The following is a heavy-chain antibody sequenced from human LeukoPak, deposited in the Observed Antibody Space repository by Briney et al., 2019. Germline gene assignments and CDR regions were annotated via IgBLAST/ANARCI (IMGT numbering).Heavy chain of an antibody. CDR2: IYYSGGT. D-gene: IGHD2-15*01. J-gene: IGHJ4*02. CDR3: ALSTAARRFFDY. CDR1: GDSISTSSYY. Sequence: SETLSLSCTVSGDSISTSSYYWGWIRQPPGKGLEWIGTIYYSGGTYYNPSLKSRVTISVDTSKNQFSLKLSSVTAADTAVYYCALSTAARRFFDYWGQGTLVTVSS. V-gene: IGHV4-39*01.